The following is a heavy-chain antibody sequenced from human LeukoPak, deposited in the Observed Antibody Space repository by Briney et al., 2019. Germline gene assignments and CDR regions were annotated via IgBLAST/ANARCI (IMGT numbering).Heavy chain of an antibody. CDR2: IYYSGST. Sequence: SQTLSLTCTVSGGSISSGGYYWSWIRQHPGKGLEWIGYIYYSGSTYYNPSLKSRVTISVDTSKNQFSLKLSSVTAADTAVYYCARDLFSEVGGDSGVATNWFDPWGQGTLVTVSS. CDR1: GGSISSGGYY. J-gene: IGHJ5*02. CDR3: ARDLFSEVGGDSGVATNWFDP. D-gene: IGHD3-10*01. V-gene: IGHV4-31*03.